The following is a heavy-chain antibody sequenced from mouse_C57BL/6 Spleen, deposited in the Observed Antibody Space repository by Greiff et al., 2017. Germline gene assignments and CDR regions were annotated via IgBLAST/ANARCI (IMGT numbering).Heavy chain of an antibody. CDR1: GYAFSSSW. D-gene: IGHD3-2*02. Sequence: VQLQQSGPELVKPGASVKISCKASGYAFSSSWMNWVKQRPGKGLEWIGRIYPGDGDTNYNGKFKGKATLTADKTYSTDYMQLSSLTSEDPAVYFVAVDSSGYVGYAMDYWGQGTSVTVSS. V-gene: IGHV1-82*01. CDR2: IYPGDGDT. CDR3: AVDSSGYVGYAMDY. J-gene: IGHJ4*01.